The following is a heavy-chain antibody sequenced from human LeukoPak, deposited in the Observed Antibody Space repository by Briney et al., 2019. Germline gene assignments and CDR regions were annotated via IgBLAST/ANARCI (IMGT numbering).Heavy chain of an antibody. CDR3: XXXXSSSSWYCFLAFDI. J-gene: IGHJ3*02. V-gene: IGHV3-9*01. D-gene: IGHD6-13*01. CDR1: GFTFDDYA. Sequence: PGRSLRLSCAASGFTFDDYAMHWVRQAPGKGLEWVSGISWNSGSIGYADSVKGRFTISRDNAKNSLYLQMNSLRAEDTALYYCXXXXSSSSWYCFLAFDIWGQGTIVTVSS. CDR2: ISWNSGSI.